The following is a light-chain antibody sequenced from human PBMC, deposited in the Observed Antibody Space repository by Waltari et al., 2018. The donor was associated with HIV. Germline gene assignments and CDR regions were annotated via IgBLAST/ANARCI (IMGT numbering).Light chain of an antibody. CDR3: SSYTSSSTLDV. J-gene: IGLJ1*01. CDR1: RGDVGGYNY. CDR2: EVN. Sequence: QSALTQPAPVSGSPGPSITISCTGTRGDVGGYNYVSWYQQYPGKAPKLIIYEVNNRPSGVSDRFSGSKSGNTASLTISGLQAEDEADYYCSSYTSSSTLDVFGTGTEVTVL. V-gene: IGLV2-14*01.